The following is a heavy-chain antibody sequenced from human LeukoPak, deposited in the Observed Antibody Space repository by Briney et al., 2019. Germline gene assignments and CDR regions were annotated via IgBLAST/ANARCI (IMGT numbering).Heavy chain of an antibody. CDR3: AREEPHDAFDI. CDR2: IYTSGST. Sequence: TLSLTCTVSGGSISSGSYYWSWIRQPAGKGLEWIGRIYTSGSTNYNPSLKSRVTISVDTSKNQFSLKLSSVTAADTAVYYCAREEPHDAFDIWGQGTMVTASS. J-gene: IGHJ3*02. CDR1: GGSISSGSYY. V-gene: IGHV4-61*02. D-gene: IGHD1-26*01.